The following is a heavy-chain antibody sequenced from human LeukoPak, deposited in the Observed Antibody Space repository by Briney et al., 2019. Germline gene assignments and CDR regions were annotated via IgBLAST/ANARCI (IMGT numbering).Heavy chain of an antibody. Sequence: SETLSLTCAVYGGSFSGYYWSWIRQPPGKGLEWIGEINHSGSTNYNPSLKSRVTISVDTSKNQFSLKLSSVTAADTAVYYCARGGGGYDLEYYFDYWGQGTLVTVSS. CDR1: GGSFSGYY. J-gene: IGHJ4*02. V-gene: IGHV4-34*01. CDR2: INHSGST. CDR3: ARGGGGYDLEYYFDY. D-gene: IGHD5-12*01.